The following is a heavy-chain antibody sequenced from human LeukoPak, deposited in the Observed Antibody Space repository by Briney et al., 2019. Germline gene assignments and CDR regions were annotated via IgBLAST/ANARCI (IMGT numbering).Heavy chain of an antibody. CDR2: INPNSGGT. V-gene: IGHV1-2*02. Sequence: ASVKVSCKASGYTFTGYYMHWVRQAPGQGLEWMGWINPNSGGTNYAQKFRGRVTMTRDTSISTAYMELSRLRSDDTAVYYCARPRYYYDSSGYCDYWGQGTLVTVSS. J-gene: IGHJ4*02. D-gene: IGHD3-22*01. CDR3: ARPRYYYDSSGYCDY. CDR1: GYTFTGYY.